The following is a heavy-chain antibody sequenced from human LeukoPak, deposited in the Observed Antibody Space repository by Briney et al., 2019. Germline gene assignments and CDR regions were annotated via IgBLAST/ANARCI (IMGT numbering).Heavy chain of an antibody. Sequence: PSETLSLTCTVSGGSISSSNYYWAWIRQTPGKGLEWIGSIFHSGTTYFNPSLKSRVTISVDTSRNQFSLNLNSVNAADTAVYYCATQLKNDHYDDDGYTRASDLWGQGILVPVSS. D-gene: IGHD3-22*01. CDR2: IFHSGTT. CDR3: ATQLKNDHYDDDGYTRASDL. J-gene: IGHJ4*02. CDR1: GGSISSSNYY. V-gene: IGHV4-39*01.